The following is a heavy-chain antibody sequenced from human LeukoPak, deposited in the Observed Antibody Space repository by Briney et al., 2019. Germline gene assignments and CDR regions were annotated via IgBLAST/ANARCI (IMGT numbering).Heavy chain of an antibody. CDR1: GGSISSSSYY. CDR2: IYYSGST. V-gene: IGHV4-39*07. CDR3: ARDPADYSGRGFDY. D-gene: IGHD5-12*01. J-gene: IGHJ4*02. Sequence: SETLSLTCTVSGGSISSSSYYWGWIRQPPGKGLEWIGSIYYSGSTYYNPSLKSRVTISVDTSKNQFSLKLSSVTAADTAVYYCARDPADYSGRGFDYWGQGTLVTVSS.